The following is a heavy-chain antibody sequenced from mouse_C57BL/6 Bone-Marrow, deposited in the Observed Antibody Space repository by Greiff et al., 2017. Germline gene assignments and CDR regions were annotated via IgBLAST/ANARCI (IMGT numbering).Heavy chain of an antibody. Sequence: QVQLKQPGAELVKPGASVKLSCKASGYTFTSYWMHWLKQRPGRGLAWIGRIDPNSGGTKSNEKFKNKATLTVDNPSSTAYMQLGSLTSEDSVVYYCGRLRYDIDYWGQGTTVTVSS. V-gene: IGHV1-72*01. J-gene: IGHJ2*01. D-gene: IGHD1-1*01. CDR3: GRLRYDIDY. CDR1: GYTFTSYW. CDR2: IDPNSGGT.